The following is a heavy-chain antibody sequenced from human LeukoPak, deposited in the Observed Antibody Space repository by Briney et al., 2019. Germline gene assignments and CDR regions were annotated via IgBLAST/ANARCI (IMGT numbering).Heavy chain of an antibody. CDR1: GFTFSNYW. Sequence: GGSLRLSCAASGFTFSNYWMHWVRHAPGKGLVWVSRINSDGSSITYADSVKGRFTISRDNAKNTVYLEMNSLRVEDTAVYYCARKGIAVFGAFDIWGQGTMVTVSS. CDR3: ARKGIAVFGAFDI. D-gene: IGHD6-19*01. V-gene: IGHV3-74*03. CDR2: INSDGSSI. J-gene: IGHJ3*02.